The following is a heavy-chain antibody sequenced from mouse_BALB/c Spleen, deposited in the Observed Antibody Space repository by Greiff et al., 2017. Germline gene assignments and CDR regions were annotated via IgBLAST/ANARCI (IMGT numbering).Heavy chain of an antibody. Sequence: QVQLQQSGPELVKPGASVRISCKASGYTFTSYYIHWVKQRPGQGLEWIGWIYPGNVNTKYNEKFKGKATLTADKSSSTAYMQLSSLTSEDSAVYFCARGIYYYGSSEDYAMDYWGQGTSVTVSS. D-gene: IGHD1-1*01. J-gene: IGHJ4*01. CDR3: ARGIYYYGSSEDYAMDY. CDR1: GYTFTSYY. V-gene: IGHV1S56*01. CDR2: IYPGNVNT.